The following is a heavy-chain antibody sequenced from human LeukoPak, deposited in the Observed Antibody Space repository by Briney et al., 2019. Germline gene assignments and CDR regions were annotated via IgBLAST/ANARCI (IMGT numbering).Heavy chain of an antibody. CDR3: ARVSSGYGSGSFYYYYYMDV. CDR1: GYTFTSYG. V-gene: IGHV1-18*01. D-gene: IGHD3-10*01. CDR2: ISAYNGNT. J-gene: IGHJ6*03. Sequence: GASVKVSCKASGYTFTSYGISWVRQAPGQGLEWMGWISAYNGNTNYAQKLQGRVTMTTDTSTSTAYMELRSLRSDDTAVYYCARVSSGYGSGSFYYYYYMDVWGKGTTVTVSS.